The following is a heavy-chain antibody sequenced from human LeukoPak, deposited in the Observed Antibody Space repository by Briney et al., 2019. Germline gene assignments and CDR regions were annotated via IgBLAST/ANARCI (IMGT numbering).Heavy chain of an antibody. CDR1: GYTFITYY. CDR2: INPSGGST. Sequence: ASVKVSCKAFGYTFITYYMHWVRQAPGQGLEWMGIINPSGGSTSYAQKFQGRVTMTRDMSTSTVYMELSSLRSEDTAVYYCARDYDILTGPFDYWGQGTLVTVSS. D-gene: IGHD3-9*01. V-gene: IGHV1-46*01. CDR3: ARDYDILTGPFDY. J-gene: IGHJ4*02.